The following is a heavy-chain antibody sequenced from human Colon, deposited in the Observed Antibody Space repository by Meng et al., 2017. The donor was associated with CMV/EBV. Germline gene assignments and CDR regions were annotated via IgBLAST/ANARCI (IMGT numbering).Heavy chain of an antibody. J-gene: IGHJ4*02. V-gene: IGHV4-39*07. CDR2: IHHSGPT. Sequence: SETLSLTCTVSGASLTVDNYFWGWIRQAPGKRLEWIGTIHHSGPTYYNPSFLNRVTISLDKSKSQFSLKLTSVTAADTAMYYCERDCGREVYRSSSDFWGQGALVTVSS. CDR1: GASLTVDNYF. D-gene: IGHD6-6*01. CDR3: ERDCGREVYRSSSDF.